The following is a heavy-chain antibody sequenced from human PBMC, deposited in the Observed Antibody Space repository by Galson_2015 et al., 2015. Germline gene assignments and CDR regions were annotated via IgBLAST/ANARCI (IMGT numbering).Heavy chain of an antibody. CDR1: GFTFRDYS. Sequence: SLRLSCAASGFTFRDYSMNWVRQAPGKGLEWISYISNGGSTIYYADSVKGRFTISRDNAMNSLYLQMNSLRDEDTAVYYCARDGPGVLRFLDVWGKGTTVTVSS. D-gene: IGHD3-3*01. J-gene: IGHJ6*04. CDR3: ARDGPGVLRFLDV. V-gene: IGHV3-48*02. CDR2: ISNGGSTI.